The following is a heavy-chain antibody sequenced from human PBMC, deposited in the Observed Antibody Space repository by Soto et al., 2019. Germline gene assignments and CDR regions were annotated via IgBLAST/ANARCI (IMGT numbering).Heavy chain of an antibody. CDR1: GFSLSTSGVG. V-gene: IGHV2-5*02. CDR2: IYWDDDK. J-gene: IGHJ2*01. D-gene: IGHD1-1*01. CDR3: VHQDWNNNTYYFDL. Sequence: QITVKESGPKLVKPSQTLTLTCAFSGFSLSTSGVGVGWVRQPPGKAPEWLALIYWDDDKRYRPSLKSRLSITKDTSKDQVVFTLTNMDPVDTDTYYCVHQDWNNNTYYFDLWGRGTLVTVSS.